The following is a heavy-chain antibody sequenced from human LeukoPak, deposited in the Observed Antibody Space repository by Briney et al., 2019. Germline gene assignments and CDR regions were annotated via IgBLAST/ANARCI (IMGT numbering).Heavy chain of an antibody. CDR3: AGERGEEYSSGWYKTNYFYN. CDR1: GDSFTSVTDY. D-gene: IGHD6-19*01. J-gene: IGHJ4*02. CDR2: GDYSGGT. Sequence: SETLSLTCTVSGDSFTSVTDYWAWMRQPPGKGLEWIASGDYSGGTYYNPSLESRVAISADMSKNKISLKLTSVTGADTAVYYCAGERGEEYSSGWYKTNYFYNWGQGIRVTVSS. V-gene: IGHV4-39*07.